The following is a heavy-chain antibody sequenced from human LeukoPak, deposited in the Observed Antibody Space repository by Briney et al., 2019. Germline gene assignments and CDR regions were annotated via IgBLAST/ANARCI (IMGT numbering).Heavy chain of an antibody. CDR2: FHYSGST. D-gene: IGHD5-12*01. J-gene: IGHJ4*02. CDR1: GASISSYY. V-gene: IGHV4-59*01. CDR3: ARDLSGYEAFDY. Sequence: SETLSLTCTVSGASISSYYWSWIRQPPGKGLEWIGYFHYSGSTNYNPSLKSRVTISVDTSKNQFSLKLSSVTAADTAVYYCARDLSGYEAFDYWGQGTLVTVSS.